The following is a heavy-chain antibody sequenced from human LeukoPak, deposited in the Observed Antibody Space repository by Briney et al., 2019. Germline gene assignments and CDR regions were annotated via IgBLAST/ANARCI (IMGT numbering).Heavy chain of an antibody. D-gene: IGHD3-16*01. Sequence: RSGGSLRLSCAASGFTFDDYGMSWVRQAPGKGLEWVSGINWNGGSTGYADSVKGRFTISRDNAKNSLYLQMSSLRAEDTALYYCATSGLDRWGEFDYWGQGTLVTVSS. V-gene: IGHV3-20*04. CDR3: ATSGLDRWGEFDY. CDR2: INWNGGST. CDR1: GFTFDDYG. J-gene: IGHJ4*02.